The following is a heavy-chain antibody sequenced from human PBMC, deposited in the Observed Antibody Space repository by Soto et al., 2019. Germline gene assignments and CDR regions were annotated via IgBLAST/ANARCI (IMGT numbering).Heavy chain of an antibody. CDR3: ARHVLGWDIAAAAVFDP. CDR2: IYPGDSDT. Sequence: GESLKISCKGSGYSFTSYWIGWVRQMPGKGLEWMGIIYPGDSDTRYSPSFQGQVTISADKSISTAYLQWSSLKASDTAMYYCARHVLGWDIAAAAVFDPWGQGTLVTVSS. V-gene: IGHV5-51*01. J-gene: IGHJ5*02. D-gene: IGHD6-13*01. CDR1: GYSFTSYW.